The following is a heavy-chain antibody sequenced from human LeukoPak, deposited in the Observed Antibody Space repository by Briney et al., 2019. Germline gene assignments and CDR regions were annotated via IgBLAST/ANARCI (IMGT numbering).Heavy chain of an antibody. D-gene: IGHD4-23*01. CDR2: IASDGSST. CDR3: ARGRPHGNDY. CDR1: GFTFSNSG. Sequence: GGSLRLSCVASGFTFSNSGMHWVRQAPGKGLVWVSRIASDGSSTTYADSVKGRFSISRDNAKNTLYLQMNSLRVEDTAVYYCARGRPHGNDYWGQGTLVTVSS. V-gene: IGHV3-74*01. J-gene: IGHJ4*02.